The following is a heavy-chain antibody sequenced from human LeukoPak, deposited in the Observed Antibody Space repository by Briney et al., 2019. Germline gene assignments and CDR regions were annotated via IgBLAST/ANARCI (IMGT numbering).Heavy chain of an antibody. J-gene: IGHJ4*02. D-gene: IGHD6-19*01. V-gene: IGHV3-30*18. CDR1: GFTFSSYG. Sequence: PGRSLRLSCAASGFTFSSYGMHWVRQAPGKGLEWVAVISYDGSNKYYADSVKGRFTISRDNSKNTLYLQMNSLRAEDTAVYYCAKDLAVAGTIGYWGQGTLVTVSS. CDR3: AKDLAVAGTIGY. CDR2: ISYDGSNK.